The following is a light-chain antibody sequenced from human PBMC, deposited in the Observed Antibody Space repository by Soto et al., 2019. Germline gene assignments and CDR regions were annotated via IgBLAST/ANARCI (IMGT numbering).Light chain of an antibody. Sequence: DIPMTQSPSSLSASVGDRVTITCRANQGISNFLAWYQQKPGQVPKLLMYAASTLHSGVPSRFSGSRSGTDFTLTISSLQPEDVATYSCQKDNSAPQTFGQGTKVEIK. J-gene: IGKJ1*01. CDR1: QGISNF. CDR3: QKDNSAPQT. CDR2: AAS. V-gene: IGKV1-27*01.